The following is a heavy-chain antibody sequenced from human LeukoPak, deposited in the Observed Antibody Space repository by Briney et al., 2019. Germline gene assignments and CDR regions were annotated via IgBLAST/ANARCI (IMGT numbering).Heavy chain of an antibody. J-gene: IGHJ4*02. CDR1: GFTFSDHY. CDR2: IRKKVNSYTT. D-gene: IGHD2/OR15-2a*01. V-gene: IGHV3-72*01. CDR3: ARGYCRSTTSCYFDY. Sequence: GGSLRLSCAASGFTFSDHYMDWVRQAPGKWLEWVGRIRKKVNSYTTEYAATVKGRLTISRDDSKNSLYLQMNSLKTEDTAVYYCARGYCRSTTSCYFDYWGQGTLVTVSS.